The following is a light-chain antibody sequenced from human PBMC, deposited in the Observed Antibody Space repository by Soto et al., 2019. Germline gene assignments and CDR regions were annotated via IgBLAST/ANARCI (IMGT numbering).Light chain of an antibody. J-gene: IGLJ2*01. CDR2: YDS. CDR3: QVWDSRSDHVV. CDR1: NIGSKS. Sequence: SYELTQPPSVSVAPGKTARITCGGNNIGSKSEHWYQQKPGQAPVLVIYYDSDRPSGTAGRFSGSNSGNTATVTISRVEAGDEADYYCQVWDSRSDHVVFGGGTKLTVL. V-gene: IGLV3-21*04.